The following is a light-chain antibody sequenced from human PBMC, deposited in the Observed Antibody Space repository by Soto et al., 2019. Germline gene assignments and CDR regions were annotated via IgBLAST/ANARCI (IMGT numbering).Light chain of an antibody. Sequence: AIQMTQSPSSLSASVGDRVTITCRASQGIRNDLGWYQQKPGKAPNLLIYGESSLQTGVPSRFSGSGSGTDFTLTISSLKPEDFATYYCLQDYNYPRPFGQGTKV. V-gene: IGKV1-6*01. CDR1: QGIRND. CDR2: GES. J-gene: IGKJ1*01. CDR3: LQDYNYPRP.